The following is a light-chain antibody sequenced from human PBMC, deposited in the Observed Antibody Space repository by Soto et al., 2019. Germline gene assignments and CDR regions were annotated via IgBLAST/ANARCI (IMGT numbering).Light chain of an antibody. V-gene: IGLV2-14*03. Sequence: QSALTQPASVSGSPGQSITISCTGTSSDVGGYNYVSWYQQLPGKAPKLMIYDVSDRPSGVSNRFSDSKSGNTASLTISGLQAEDEADYYCSSYRSSSTLYVFGTGTQLTVL. CDR2: DVS. J-gene: IGLJ6*01. CDR1: SSDVGGYNY. CDR3: SSYRSSSTLYV.